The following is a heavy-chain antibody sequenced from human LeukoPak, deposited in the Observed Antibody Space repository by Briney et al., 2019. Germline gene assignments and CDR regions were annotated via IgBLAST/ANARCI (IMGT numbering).Heavy chain of an antibody. CDR1: GYTFTGYY. CDR3: ARGSSIVVVPAANYYYGMDV. J-gene: IGHJ6*02. CDR2: INAGNGNT. D-gene: IGHD2-2*01. V-gene: IGHV1-3*01. Sequence: ASVKVSCKASGYTFTGYYMHWVRQAPGQGLEWMGWINAGNGNTKYSQKFQGRVTITRDTSASTAYMELSSLRSEDTAVYYCARGSSIVVVPAANYYYGMDVWGQGTTVTVSS.